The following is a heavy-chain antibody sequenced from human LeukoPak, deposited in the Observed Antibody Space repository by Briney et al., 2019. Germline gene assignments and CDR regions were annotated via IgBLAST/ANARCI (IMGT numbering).Heavy chain of an antibody. CDR2: IYYSGST. V-gene: IGHV4-31*03. Sequence: SETLSLTCTVSGGSISSGGYYWSWIRQHPGKGLEWIGYIYYSGSTYYNPSLKSRVTISVDTSKNQFSLKLSSVTAADTAVYYCARVQGRIAARLSSKNYYYMDVWGKGTTVTVSS. CDR1: GGSISSGGYY. J-gene: IGHJ6*03. D-gene: IGHD6-6*01. CDR3: ARVQGRIAARLSSKNYYYMDV.